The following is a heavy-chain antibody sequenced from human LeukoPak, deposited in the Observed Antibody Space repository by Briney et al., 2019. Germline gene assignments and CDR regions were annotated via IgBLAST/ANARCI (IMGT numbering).Heavy chain of an antibody. CDR1: GGSLNPYY. J-gene: IGHJ4*02. CDR2: IYYSGST. CDR3: ARHELMRYFDSPFDS. Sequence: SETLSLTCTVSGGSLNPYYWSWIRQPPGKGLEWIGYIYYSGSTNYNPSLKSRVTISVDTSKNQFSLKLSSVTAADTAVYYCARHELMRYFDSPFDSWGQGTLVTVSS. D-gene: IGHD3-9*01. V-gene: IGHV4-59*08.